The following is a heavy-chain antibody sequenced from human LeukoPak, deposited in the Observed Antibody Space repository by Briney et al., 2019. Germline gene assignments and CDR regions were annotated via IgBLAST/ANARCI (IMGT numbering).Heavy chain of an antibody. Sequence: GGSLRLSCAAAGFTFSDSHMHWVRQAPGKGLEWVGRIRNKADNYATDYAASVKGRFSISRDDSKNTASLQMNSLKSEDTAIYFCARWSPYDFHRGYYGFDAFDIWGLGTLVTVSS. D-gene: IGHD3-3*01. V-gene: IGHV3-73*01. J-gene: IGHJ3*02. CDR3: ARWSPYDFHRGYYGFDAFDI. CDR2: IRNKADNYAT. CDR1: GFTFSDSH.